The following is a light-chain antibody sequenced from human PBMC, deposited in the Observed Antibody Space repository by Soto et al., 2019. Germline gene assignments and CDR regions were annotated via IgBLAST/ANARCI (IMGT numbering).Light chain of an antibody. CDR1: QGVSRY. V-gene: IGKV1-12*01. J-gene: IGKJ4*01. CDR3: QRAKSFPLS. Sequence: DIQMTLSPSSVSSSVGYRVTITCRASQGVSRYLAWYQQTLEDATKLLIYGVYTLHHGVPSRFSDSRSETYGTLAMCCLPPEDSANCYCQRAKSFPLSFGGGTKVEI. CDR2: GVY.